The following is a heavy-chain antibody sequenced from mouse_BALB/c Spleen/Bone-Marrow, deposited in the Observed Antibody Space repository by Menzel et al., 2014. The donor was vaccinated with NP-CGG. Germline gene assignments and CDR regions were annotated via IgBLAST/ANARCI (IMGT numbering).Heavy chain of an antibody. CDR1: GFIFSSYA. Sequence: EVQGVESGGGLVKPGGSLKLSCAASGFIFSSYAMSWVRQSPEKRLEWVAEISSGGSYTYYPDTVTGRFTISRDNAKNTLYLEMSSLRSEDTAMYYCARSPQRDYAMDYWGQGTSVTVSS. V-gene: IGHV5-9-4*01. CDR3: ARSPQRDYAMDY. D-gene: IGHD3-2*02. CDR2: ISSGGSYT. J-gene: IGHJ4*01.